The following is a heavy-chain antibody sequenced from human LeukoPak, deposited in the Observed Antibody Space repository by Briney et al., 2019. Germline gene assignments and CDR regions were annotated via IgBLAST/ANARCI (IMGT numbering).Heavy chain of an antibody. CDR3: ARVPYDFWSGYPGGYNFDY. CDR1: GGSISSYY. Sequence: SETLSLTCTVSGGSISSYYWSWIRQPAGKGLEWIGRIYTSGSTNYNPSLKSRVTMSVDTSKNQFSLKLSSVTAADTAVYYCARVPYDFWSGYPGGYNFDYWGQGTLVTVSS. V-gene: IGHV4-4*07. J-gene: IGHJ4*02. CDR2: IYTSGST. D-gene: IGHD3-3*01.